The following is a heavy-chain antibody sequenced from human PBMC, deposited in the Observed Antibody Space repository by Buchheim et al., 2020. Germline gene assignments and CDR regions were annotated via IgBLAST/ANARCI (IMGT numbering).Heavy chain of an antibody. J-gene: IGHJ5*02. D-gene: IGHD2-15*01. CDR1: GGSISSYY. V-gene: IGHV4-59*01. CDR3: ARGRYCSGGSCFVP. Sequence: QVQLQESGPGLVKPSETLSLTCTVSGGSISSYYWSWIRQPPGKGLEWIGYIYYSGGTNYNPSLKSRVTISVDTSKNQFSLKLSSVTAADTAVYYCARGRYCSGGSCFVPWGQGTL. CDR2: IYYSGGT.